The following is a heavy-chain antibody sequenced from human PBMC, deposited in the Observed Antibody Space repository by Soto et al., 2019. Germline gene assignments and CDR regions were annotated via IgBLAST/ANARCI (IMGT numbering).Heavy chain of an antibody. CDR2: IYRGTT. Sequence: EVQLVESGGGLVQPGGSLRLSCAASGFTASDNYMNWVRQAPGKGLEWVAVIYRGTTYYADSVKGRFTISRDNSKNSLYLQMSSLRPEGTAVSYWARDVDRRYDDSTGYSFDYWGQGKLVAVSS. J-gene: IGHJ4*02. V-gene: IGHV3-66*01. D-gene: IGHD3-22*01. CDR3: ARDVDRRYDDSTGYSFDY. CDR1: GFTASDNY.